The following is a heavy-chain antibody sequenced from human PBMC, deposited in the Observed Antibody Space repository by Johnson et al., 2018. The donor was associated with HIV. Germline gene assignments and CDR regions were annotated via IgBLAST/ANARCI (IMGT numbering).Heavy chain of an antibody. Sequence: QVQLVESGGGVVQPGRSLRLSCVASGFTFSTYGMHWVRQAPEKGLEWVADIKCDGSEKYYVDSVKGRFTISRDNSKNTLYLQMNSLRAEDTAVYYCARESGGYYDSSAREAFDIWGQGTMVTVSS. CDR3: ARESGGYYDSSAREAFDI. J-gene: IGHJ3*02. D-gene: IGHD3-22*01. CDR1: GFTFSTYG. CDR2: IKCDGSEK. V-gene: IGHV3-33*01.